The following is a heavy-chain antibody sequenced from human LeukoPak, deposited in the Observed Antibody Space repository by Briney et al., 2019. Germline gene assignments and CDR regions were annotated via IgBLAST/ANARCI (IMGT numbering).Heavy chain of an antibody. Sequence: SQTLSLTCAISGDSVSSDGVAWNWIRQSTSRGLEWLGRTYCRSQWYSDYAASVKSRITINPDTSKNQFSLQLNSVTPEDTAVYYCARDLYCSSYSCSFDYWGQGTLVTVSS. CDR3: ARDLYCSSYSCSFDY. CDR1: GDSVSSDGVA. CDR2: TYCRSQWYS. V-gene: IGHV6-1*01. J-gene: IGHJ4*02. D-gene: IGHD2-15*01.